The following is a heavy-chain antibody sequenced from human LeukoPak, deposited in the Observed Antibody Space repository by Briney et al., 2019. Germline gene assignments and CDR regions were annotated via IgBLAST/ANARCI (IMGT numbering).Heavy chain of an antibody. CDR3: ARQVRYYDSSGYSLGAFDI. CDR2: IYSGGST. V-gene: IGHV3-66*04. D-gene: IGHD3-22*01. CDR1: GFTFSSYD. J-gene: IGHJ3*02. Sequence: GGSLRLSCAASGFTFSSYDMSWVRQAPGKGLEWVSVIYSGGSTYYADSVKGRFTISRDNSKNTLYLQMNSLRAEDTAVYYCARQVRYYDSSGYSLGAFDIWGQGTMVTVSS.